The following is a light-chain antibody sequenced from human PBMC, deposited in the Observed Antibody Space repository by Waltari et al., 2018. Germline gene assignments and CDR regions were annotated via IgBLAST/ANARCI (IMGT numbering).Light chain of an antibody. CDR2: GAS. CDR1: QSVSRTV. Sequence: SCRASQSVSRTVAWYQQKPGQAPRLLIYGASTRATGIPDRFSGSGSGTDFSLTISRLEPEDFAVYYRQHYVRLPVTFGQGTKVEIK. V-gene: IGKV3-20*01. J-gene: IGKJ1*01. CDR3: QHYVRLPVT.